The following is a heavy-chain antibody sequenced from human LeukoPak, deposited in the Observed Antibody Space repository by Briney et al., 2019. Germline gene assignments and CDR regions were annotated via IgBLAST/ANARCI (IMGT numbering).Heavy chain of an antibody. CDR3: ARVPMPYYYYYMDV. Sequence: SETLSLXCTVSGGSISSGSYYWSWIRQPAGKGREWIGRIYTSGSTNYNPSLKSRVTISVDTSKNQFSLKLSSVTAADTAVYYCARVPMPYYYYYMDVWGKGTTVTVSS. V-gene: IGHV4-61*02. CDR1: GGSISSGSYY. J-gene: IGHJ6*03. D-gene: IGHD2-2*01. CDR2: IYTSGST.